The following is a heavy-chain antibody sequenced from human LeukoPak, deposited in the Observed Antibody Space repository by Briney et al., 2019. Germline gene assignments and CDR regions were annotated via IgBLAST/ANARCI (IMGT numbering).Heavy chain of an antibody. D-gene: IGHD6-13*01. V-gene: IGHV4-4*07. CDR1: GGSISSYY. CDR3: AAGLAAAGPFDY. Sequence: PSKTLSLTCTVSGGSISSYYWSWIRQPAGKGLEWIGRIYTSGSTNYNPSLKSRVTMSVDTSKNQFSLKLSSVTAADTAVYYCAAGLAAAGPFDYWGQGTLVTVSS. CDR2: IYTSGST. J-gene: IGHJ4*02.